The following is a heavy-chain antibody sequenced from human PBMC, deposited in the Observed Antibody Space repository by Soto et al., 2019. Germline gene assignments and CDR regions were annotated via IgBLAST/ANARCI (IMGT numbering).Heavy chain of an antibody. D-gene: IGHD3-10*01. CDR1: GGSISRSSYY. V-gene: IGHV4-39*01. CDR3: ATHQGYYGSGSYCFDY. J-gene: IGHJ4*02. CDR2: IYYSGST. Sequence: PSETLSLTCTVSGGSISRSSYYWGWIRQPPGKGLEWIGSIYYSGSTYYNPSLKSRVTISVDTSKNQFSLKLSSMTAADAAVYYCATHQGYYGSGSYCFDYWGLGTQVTVSS.